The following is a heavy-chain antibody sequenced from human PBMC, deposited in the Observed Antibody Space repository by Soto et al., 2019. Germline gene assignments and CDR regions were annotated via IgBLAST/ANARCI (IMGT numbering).Heavy chain of an antibody. CDR2: ISYDGINK. D-gene: IGHD1-26*01. J-gene: IGHJ6*02. Sequence: QVQLVESGGGVVQPGRSLRLSCAASGFTFSSYAMHWVRQAPGKGLEWVAVISYDGINKYYAASVKGRFTISRDNSQNTLYLQMNSLRAEDTAVYYCARGYYDLPGSYYYGMDVWGQGTTVTVSS. CDR1: GFTFSSYA. V-gene: IGHV3-30-3*01. CDR3: ARGYYDLPGSYYYGMDV.